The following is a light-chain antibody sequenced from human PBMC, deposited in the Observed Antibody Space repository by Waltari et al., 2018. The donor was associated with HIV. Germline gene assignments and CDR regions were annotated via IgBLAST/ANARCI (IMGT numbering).Light chain of an antibody. J-gene: IGLJ2*01. CDR1: SRDVGGYDY. CDR3: SSYTSSSTVV. CDR2: EVS. Sequence: QSALTQAASVSGSPGQSITISCTGTSRDVGGYDYVSWYQQHPGKAPKLMIYEVSNRPSGVSNRFSGSKSGNTASLTISGLQAEDEADYYCSSYTSSSTVVFGGGTQLTVL. V-gene: IGLV2-14*01.